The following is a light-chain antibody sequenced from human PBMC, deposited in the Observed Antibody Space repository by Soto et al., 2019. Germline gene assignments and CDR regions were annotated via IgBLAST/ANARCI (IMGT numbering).Light chain of an antibody. V-gene: IGKV3-20*01. CDR1: QSVSSSY. CDR2: GAS. CDR3: QQYGSAMWR. J-gene: IGKJ1*01. Sequence: IVRTPSPATLSVSAAQRVTLSVRPSQSVSSSYLAWYQQKPGQAPRLLIYGASSRATGIPDRFSGSGSGTDFTLTISRLEPEDFAVYYCQQYGSAMWRFGQGTKV.